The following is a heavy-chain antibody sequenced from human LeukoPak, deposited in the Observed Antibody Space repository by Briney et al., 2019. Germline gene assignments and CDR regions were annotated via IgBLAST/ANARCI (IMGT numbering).Heavy chain of an antibody. V-gene: IGHV3-7*01. CDR2: IKQEGSEK. J-gene: IGHJ4*02. CDR1: GFTFDDYT. CDR3: ARDYGEYYYDSSGYYGGFDY. Sequence: GGSLRLSCAASGFTFDDYTMHWVRQAPGKGLEWVANIKQEGSEKYSVDSVKGRFTISRDNAKNSLYLQMNSLRAEDTAVYYCARDYGEYYYDSSGYYGGFDYWGQGTLVTVSS. D-gene: IGHD3-22*01.